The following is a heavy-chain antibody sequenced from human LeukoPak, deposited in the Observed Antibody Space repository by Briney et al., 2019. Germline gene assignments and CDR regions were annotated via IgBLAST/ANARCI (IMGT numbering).Heavy chain of an antibody. Sequence: ASVKVSCKTSGYTFTGYYMHWLRQAPGQGVEWMGRINPNSGGTYYAQKFRRRVTMTRDTSISTAYMELASLISDDTAVYYCAGGVLHGGGNWFDPWGQGTLVTVSS. CDR2: INPNSGGT. J-gene: IGHJ5*02. D-gene: IGHD3-16*01. CDR1: GYTFTGYY. CDR3: AGGVLHGGGNWFDP. V-gene: IGHV1-2*06.